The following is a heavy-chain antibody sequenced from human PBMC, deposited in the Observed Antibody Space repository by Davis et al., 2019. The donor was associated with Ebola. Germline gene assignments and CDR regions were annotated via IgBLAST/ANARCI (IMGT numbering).Heavy chain of an antibody. CDR3: ARDGEPGGY. CDR2: INAGNGNT. D-gene: IGHD3-10*01. V-gene: IGHV1-3*01. Sequence: AASVKVSCKASGYTFTSYAMHWVRQAPGQRLEWMGWINAGNGNTKYSQKLQGRVTMTTDTSTSTAYMELRSLRSDDTAVYYCARDGEPGGYWGQGTLVTVSS. J-gene: IGHJ4*02. CDR1: GYTFTSYA.